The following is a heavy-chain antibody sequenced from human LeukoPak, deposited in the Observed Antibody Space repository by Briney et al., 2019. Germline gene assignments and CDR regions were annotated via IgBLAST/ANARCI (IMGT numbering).Heavy chain of an antibody. CDR1: GYTFTGYY. J-gene: IGHJ5*02. V-gene: IGHV1-2*06. Sequence: HGESLKISCKASGYTFTGYYMHCVRQAPGQGLEWMGRINPNSGGTNYAQKFQGRVTMTRDTSISTAYMELSRLRSDDTAVYYCARELGGNSNWFDPWGQGTLVTVSS. CDR2: INPNSGGT. CDR3: ARELGGNSNWFDP.